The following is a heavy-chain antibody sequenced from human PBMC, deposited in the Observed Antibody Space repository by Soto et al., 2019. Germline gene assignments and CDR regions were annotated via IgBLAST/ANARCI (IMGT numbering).Heavy chain of an antibody. CDR3: ARVYGDYLYY. D-gene: IGHD4-17*01. J-gene: IGHJ4*02. V-gene: IGHV4-59*01. Sequence: SETLSLTCTVSCGSISSYYWSWIRQPPGKGLEWIGYIYYSGGTNYNPSLKSRVTISVDTSKNQFSLKLSSVTAADTAVYYCARVYGDYLYYWGQGTLVTVS. CDR2: IYYSGGT. CDR1: CGSISSYY.